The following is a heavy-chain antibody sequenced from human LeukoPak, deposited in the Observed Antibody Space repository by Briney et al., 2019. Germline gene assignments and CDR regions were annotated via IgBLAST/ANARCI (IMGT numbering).Heavy chain of an antibody. CDR3: AEASPSNYFDY. CDR2: INPSGGST. V-gene: IGHV1-46*01. J-gene: IGHJ4*02. CDR1: GYTFTSYY. Sequence: ASVKVSCKASGYTFTSYYIHWVRQAPGQGLEWMGIINPSGGSTSYALKFQGRVTMTRDTSTSTVYMELSSLRSEDTAVYYCAEASPSNYFDYWGQGTLVTVSS.